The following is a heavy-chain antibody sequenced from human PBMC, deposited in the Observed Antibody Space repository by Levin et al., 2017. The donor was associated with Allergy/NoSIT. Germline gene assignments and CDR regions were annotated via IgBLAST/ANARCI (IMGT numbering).Heavy chain of an antibody. Sequence: SVKVSCKASGGTFSSYAISWVRQAPGQGLEWMGGIIPIFGTANYAQKFQGRVTITADKSTSTAYMELSSLRSEDTAVYYCARGPNWNYPYFDYWGQGTLVTVSS. CDR2: IIPIFGTA. J-gene: IGHJ4*02. V-gene: IGHV1-69*06. CDR3: ARGPNWNYPYFDY. CDR1: GGTFSSYA. D-gene: IGHD1-7*01.